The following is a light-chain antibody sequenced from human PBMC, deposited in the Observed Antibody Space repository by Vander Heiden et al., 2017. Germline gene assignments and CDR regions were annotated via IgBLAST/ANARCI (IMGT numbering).Light chain of an antibody. CDR1: QSISSY. Sequence: DIQMTQSPSSLSASVGDRVTITCRASQSISSYLNWYQQKPGKAPKLLIYAASSLQSGVPSRFSGSRSGTDFTLTISSLQPEDFATYYCQQSYSTQFTFGPGTKVDIK. V-gene: IGKV1-39*01. CDR3: QQSYSTQFT. CDR2: AAS. J-gene: IGKJ3*01.